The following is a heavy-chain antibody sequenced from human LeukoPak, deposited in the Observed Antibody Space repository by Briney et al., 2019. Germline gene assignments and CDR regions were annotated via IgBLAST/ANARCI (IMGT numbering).Heavy chain of an antibody. V-gene: IGHV3-48*01. CDR3: ARSQSGSYSNLDY. CDR1: GFTFSIYS. D-gene: IGHD1-26*01. Sequence: GGSLRLSCAASGFTFSIYSINWVRQAPGKGLEWVSFISSGSSTIYYVDSVKGRFTISRDNAKNSLYLQMNSLRAEDTAVYYCARSQSGSYSNLDYWGQGTLVTVSS. CDR2: ISSGSSTI. J-gene: IGHJ4*02.